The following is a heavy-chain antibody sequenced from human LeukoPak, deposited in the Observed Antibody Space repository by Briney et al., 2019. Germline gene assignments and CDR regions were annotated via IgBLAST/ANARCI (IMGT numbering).Heavy chain of an antibody. CDR2: ISVYNGNT. J-gene: IGHJ3*02. CDR1: GYTFTNYG. Sequence: VASVTVSCTASGYTFTNYGISWARQAPGQGLEWMGWISVYNGNTNYAQRLQGRVTMTTDTSTSTAYMELRSLRSDDTAVYYCARPRRCSSTTCTDAFDIWGQGTMVTVSS. CDR3: ARPRRCSSTTCTDAFDI. V-gene: IGHV1-18*01. D-gene: IGHD2-2*01.